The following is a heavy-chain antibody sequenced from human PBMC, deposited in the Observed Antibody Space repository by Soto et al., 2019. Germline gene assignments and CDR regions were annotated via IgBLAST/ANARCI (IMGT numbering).Heavy chain of an antibody. D-gene: IGHD3-10*01. Sequence: GGSLRLSCAASGFTFSSYGMHWVRQAPGKGLEWVAVIWYDGSNKYHADSVKGRFTISRDNSKNTLYLQMNSLRAEDTAVYYCARERGVYGSGSYYPPYYYYYGMDVWGQGTTVTVSS. V-gene: IGHV3-33*01. CDR1: GFTFSSYG. J-gene: IGHJ6*02. CDR3: ARERGVYGSGSYYPPYYYYYGMDV. CDR2: IWYDGSNK.